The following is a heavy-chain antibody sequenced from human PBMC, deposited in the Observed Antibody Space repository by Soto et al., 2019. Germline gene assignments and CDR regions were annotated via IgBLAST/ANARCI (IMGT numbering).Heavy chain of an antibody. CDR2: ISAYNGNT. Sequence: ASVKVSCKASGYTFTSYGISWVRQAPGQGLEWMGWISAYNGNTNYAQKLQGRVTMTTDTSTSTAYMELRSLRSDDTAVYYCARDQKTYYDFWSGYYPHDYWGQGTLVTVSS. CDR1: GYTFTSYG. D-gene: IGHD3-3*01. J-gene: IGHJ4*02. CDR3: ARDQKTYYDFWSGYYPHDY. V-gene: IGHV1-18*01.